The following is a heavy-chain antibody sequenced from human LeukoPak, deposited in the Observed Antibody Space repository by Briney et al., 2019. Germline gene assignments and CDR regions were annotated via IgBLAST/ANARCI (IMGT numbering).Heavy chain of an antibody. D-gene: IGHD6-13*01. CDR1: GYTFTGYY. CDR2: INPNSGGT. V-gene: IGHV1-2*06. Sequence: ASVKVSYKASGYTFTGYYMHWVRQAPGQGLEWMGRINPNSGGTNYAQKFQGRVTMTRDTSVSTAYMELSRLRSDDTAVYYCARGGSSWYYFDYWGQGTLVTVSS. J-gene: IGHJ4*02. CDR3: ARGGSSWYYFDY.